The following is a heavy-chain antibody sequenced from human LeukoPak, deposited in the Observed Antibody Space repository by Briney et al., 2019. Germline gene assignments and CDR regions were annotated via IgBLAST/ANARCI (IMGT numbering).Heavy chain of an antibody. CDR1: GGSISSYY. CDR2: IYTSGST. CDR3: ARDMVRGPPDGMDV. J-gene: IGHJ6*02. Sequence: KPSETLSLTCTVSGGSISSYYWSWIRQPAGKGLEWIGRIYTSGSTNYNPSLKSRVTMSVDTSKNQFSLKLSSVTAADTAVYYCARDMVRGPPDGMDVWGQGTTVTVSS. V-gene: IGHV4-4*07. D-gene: IGHD3-10*01.